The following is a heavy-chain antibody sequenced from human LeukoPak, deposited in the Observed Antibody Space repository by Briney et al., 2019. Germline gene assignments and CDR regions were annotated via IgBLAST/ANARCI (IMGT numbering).Heavy chain of an antibody. CDR3: ANNGVSPNYYYGMNV. CDR2: IWYDGSNI. J-gene: IGHJ6*02. D-gene: IGHD2-8*01. Sequence: GGSLRLSCATSGFTFSSYGMHWVRQAPGKRLEWVAVIWYDGSNIHYADSVQGRFTISRDSSKNMLYLQMNSLRAEDTGVYYCANNGVSPNYYYGMNVWGQGTTVTVSS. CDR1: GFTFSSYG. V-gene: IGHV3-33*06.